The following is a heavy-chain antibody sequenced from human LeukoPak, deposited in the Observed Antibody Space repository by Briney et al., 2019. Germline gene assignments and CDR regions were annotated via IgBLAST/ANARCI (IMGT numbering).Heavy chain of an antibody. CDR1: GFTFSSYA. V-gene: IGHV3-23*01. D-gene: IGHD1-1*01. J-gene: IGHJ4*02. CDR2: IIGSGGST. Sequence: GGSLRLSCAASGFTFSSYAMNWVRQAPGKGREWVLAIIGSGGSTYYADSVKGRFTITRDNSKNTLYLQMNSLRAEDTALYYCAKSKHWPALHYWGEGTLVTVSS. CDR3: AKSKHWPALHY.